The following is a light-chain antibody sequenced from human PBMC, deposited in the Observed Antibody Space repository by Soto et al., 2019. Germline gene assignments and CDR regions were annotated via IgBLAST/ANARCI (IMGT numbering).Light chain of an antibody. J-gene: IGKJ2*01. CDR3: QQYDGSLPYT. Sequence: EIVLTQSPGTLSLSPGERATLSCRASQTVRNSYLAWYQQKPGPAPRLLIYGVSARATGIPDRFSGSGSGTDFTLTISRLEPEDFAVFYCQQYDGSLPYTFGQGTKLEIK. V-gene: IGKV3-20*01. CDR2: GVS. CDR1: QTVRNSY.